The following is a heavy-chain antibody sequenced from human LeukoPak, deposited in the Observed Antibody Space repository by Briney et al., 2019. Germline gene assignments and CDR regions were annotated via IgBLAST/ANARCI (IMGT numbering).Heavy chain of an antibody. Sequence: PSETLSLTCTVSGGSNSSSSYYWGWIRQPPGKGLEWIGSIYYSGSTYYNPSLKSRVTISVDTSKNQFSLNLSSVTAADTAVYFCARDEGSSYPFDYWGQGTLVTVSS. D-gene: IGHD2-2*01. CDR1: GGSNSSSSYY. CDR3: ARDEGSSYPFDY. CDR2: IYYSGST. V-gene: IGHV4-39*07. J-gene: IGHJ4*02.